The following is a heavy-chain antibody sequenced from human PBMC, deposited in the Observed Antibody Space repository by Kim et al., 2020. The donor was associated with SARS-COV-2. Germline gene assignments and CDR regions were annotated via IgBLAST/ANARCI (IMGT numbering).Heavy chain of an antibody. Sequence: GGSLRLSCEASGFTFSSYWMNWVRQGPGKGRVWVSRIKSDGSDTHYADSGKGRFTISRDNAKNTLHLQLNSLGVEDTAIYYCARGSFQQGFDPWGQGTLVPVSS. CDR3: ARGSFQQGFDP. CDR1: GFTFSSYW. D-gene: IGHD6-13*01. V-gene: IGHV3-74*01. CDR2: IKSDGSDT. J-gene: IGHJ5*02.